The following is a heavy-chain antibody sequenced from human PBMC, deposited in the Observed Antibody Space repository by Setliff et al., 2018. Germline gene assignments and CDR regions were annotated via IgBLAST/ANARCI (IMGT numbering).Heavy chain of an antibody. D-gene: IGHD6-13*01. V-gene: IGHV3-74*01. CDR3: AREMEAAGQRAFDI. J-gene: IGHJ3*02. CDR2: VNSDGSST. CDR1: GFTFSSYW. Sequence: PGGSLRLSCAASGFTFSSYWMHWVRQAPGKGLVWVSRVNSDGSSTTYADSVKGRFTMSRDNANNALYLQMNSLTAEDTAVYYCAREMEAAGQRAFDIWAKGQWSPS.